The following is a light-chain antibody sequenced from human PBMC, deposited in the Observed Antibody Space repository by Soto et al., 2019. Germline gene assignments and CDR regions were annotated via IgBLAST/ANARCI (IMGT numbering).Light chain of an antibody. Sequence: EIVLTQSPGTLSLSPGERATLSCRASQSVSSSYLAWYQQKPGQAPRLLIYGASSRATGIPDRFSGSGSGTDFTLTISILEPEDFAVYYCQQYGSSPPQWTFGQGTKVEIK. V-gene: IGKV3-20*01. CDR1: QSVSSSY. CDR2: GAS. J-gene: IGKJ1*01. CDR3: QQYGSSPPQWT.